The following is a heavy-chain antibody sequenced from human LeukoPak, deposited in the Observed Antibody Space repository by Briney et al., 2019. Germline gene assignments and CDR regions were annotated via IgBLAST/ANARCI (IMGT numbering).Heavy chain of an antibody. V-gene: IGHV3-53*01. CDR2: IYSGGST. CDR1: GFTVSSNY. J-gene: IGHJ3*02. Sequence: GGSLRLSCAASGFTVSSNYMSWVRQAPGKGLEWVSVIYSGGSTYYADSVKGRFTISRDNSKNTLYLQMNSLRAEDTAVYYCARAHYGDYALGAFDIWGQGTMVTVSS. CDR3: ARAHYGDYALGAFDI. D-gene: IGHD4-17*01.